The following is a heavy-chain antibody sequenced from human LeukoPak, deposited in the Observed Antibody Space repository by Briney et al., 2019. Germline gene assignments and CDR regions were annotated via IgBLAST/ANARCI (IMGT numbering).Heavy chain of an antibody. Sequence: VASVKVSCKASGFTFTSSAVQWVRQARGQRLEWIGWIVVGSGNTNYAQKFQERVTITRDMSTSTAYMELSRLRSDDTAVYYCARTGGYSYGYDDWGQGTLVTVSS. V-gene: IGHV1-58*01. J-gene: IGHJ4*02. CDR3: ARTGGYSYGYDD. CDR1: GFTFTSSA. CDR2: IVVGSGNT. D-gene: IGHD5-18*01.